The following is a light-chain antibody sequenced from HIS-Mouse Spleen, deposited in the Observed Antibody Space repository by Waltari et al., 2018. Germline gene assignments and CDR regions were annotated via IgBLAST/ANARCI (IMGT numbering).Light chain of an antibody. CDR3: QQYNNWPWT. V-gene: IGKV3-15*01. Sequence: ELVMTQSPATQSVSPGERATLSCRASQRVSSNLAWYQQKPGQAPSLLIYGASTRATGIPARFSGSGSGTEFTLTISSLQSEDFAVYYCQQYNNWPWTFGQGTKVEIK. CDR2: GAS. J-gene: IGKJ1*01. CDR1: QRVSSN.